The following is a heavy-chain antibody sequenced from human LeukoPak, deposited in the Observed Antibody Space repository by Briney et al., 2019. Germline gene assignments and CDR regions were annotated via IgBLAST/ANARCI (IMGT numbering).Heavy chain of an antibody. J-gene: IGHJ5*02. V-gene: IGHV1-8*03. CDR3: ARATYYYGSGSYGDWFDP. CDR2: MNPNSGNT. CDR1: GYTFTSYD. D-gene: IGHD3-10*01. Sequence: ASVKVSCKASGYTFTSYDINWVRQAPGQGLEWMGWMNPNSGNTGYAQKFQGRVTITRNTSMSTAYMELSSLRSEDTAVYYCARATYYYGSGSYGDWFDPWGQGTLVTVSS.